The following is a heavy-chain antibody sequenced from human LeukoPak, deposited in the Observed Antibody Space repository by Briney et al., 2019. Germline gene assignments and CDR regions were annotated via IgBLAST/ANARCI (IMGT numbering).Heavy chain of an antibody. J-gene: IGHJ3*02. D-gene: IGHD3-22*01. CDR2: IYDSGST. CDR1: GGSISSYY. V-gene: IGHV4-59*01. Sequence: PSETLSLTCTVSGGSISSYYWSWIRQPPGKGLEWIGYIYDSGSTNYNPSLKSRVTIAVDTSKNQFSLKLSSVTAADTAVFYCASLTTADAFDIWGQGTMVTVSS. CDR3: ASLTTADAFDI.